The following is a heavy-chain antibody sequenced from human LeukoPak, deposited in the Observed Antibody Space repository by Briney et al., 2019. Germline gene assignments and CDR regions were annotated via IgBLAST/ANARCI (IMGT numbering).Heavy chain of an antibody. V-gene: IGHV3-30*18. D-gene: IGHD3-10*01. CDR2: ISYDGSNK. CDR1: GFTFSSYA. J-gene: IGHJ4*02. CDR3: AKDVDGSGSYYFDY. Sequence: GGSLRLSCAASGFTFSSYAMSWVRQAPGKGLEWVAVISYDGSNKYYADSVKGRFTISRDNSKNTLYLQMNSLRAEDTAVYYCAKDVDGSGSYYFDYWGQGTLVTVSS.